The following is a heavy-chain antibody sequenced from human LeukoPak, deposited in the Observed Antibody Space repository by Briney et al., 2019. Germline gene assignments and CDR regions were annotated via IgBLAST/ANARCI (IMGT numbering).Heavy chain of an antibody. CDR1: GFTFSSYG. J-gene: IGHJ5*02. CDR2: IWYDGSNK. Sequence: PGGSLRLSCAASGFTFSSYGMHWVRQAPGKGLEWVAVIWYDGSNKYYADSVRGRFTISRDNSKNTLYLQMNSLRAEDTAVYYCARGLIAVAVLGWEVPWFDPWGQGTLVTVSS. V-gene: IGHV3-33*01. CDR3: ARGLIAVAVLGWEVPWFDP. D-gene: IGHD6-19*01.